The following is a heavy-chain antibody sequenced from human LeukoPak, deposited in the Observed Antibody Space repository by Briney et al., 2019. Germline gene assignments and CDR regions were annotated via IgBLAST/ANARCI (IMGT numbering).Heavy chain of an antibody. V-gene: IGHV4-61*02. CDR1: GGSISSGSYY. D-gene: IGHD3-10*01. J-gene: IGHJ5*02. CDR3: ARDFTMVRGVYVELMFDP. Sequence: SETLSLTCTVSGGSISSGSYYWSWIRQPAGKGLEWIGRIYTSGSTNYNPSLKSRVTISVDTSKNQFSLKLSSVTAADTAVYYCARDFTMVRGVYVELMFDPWGQGTLVTVSS. CDR2: IYTSGST.